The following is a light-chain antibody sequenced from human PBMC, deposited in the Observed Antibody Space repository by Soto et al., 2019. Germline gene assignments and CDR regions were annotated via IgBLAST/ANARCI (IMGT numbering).Light chain of an antibody. CDR3: QQSYSTPHT. CDR2: AAS. Sequence: DIQMTQSPLSLSASVGDRVTITCRASQSISSYLNWYQQKRGKAPKLLIYAASSLQSGVPSRFSGSGSGTDFTLTISSLQPEDFAAYYCQQSYSTPHTFGQGTKLEIK. CDR1: QSISSY. J-gene: IGKJ2*01. V-gene: IGKV1-39*01.